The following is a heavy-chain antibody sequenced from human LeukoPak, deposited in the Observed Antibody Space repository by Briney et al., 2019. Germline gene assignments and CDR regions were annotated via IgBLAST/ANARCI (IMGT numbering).Heavy chain of an antibody. D-gene: IGHD5-18*01. CDR3: ARVAEQLSPYFDY. CDR2: IYYSGST. Sequence: SETLSLTCTVSGGSISSYYWSWIRQPPGKGLEWIGYIYYSGSTNYNPSLKSRVTISVDTSKNQFSLKLSSVTAADTAVYYCARVAEQLSPYFDYWGQGTLVTVSS. J-gene: IGHJ4*02. V-gene: IGHV4-59*01. CDR1: GGSISSYY.